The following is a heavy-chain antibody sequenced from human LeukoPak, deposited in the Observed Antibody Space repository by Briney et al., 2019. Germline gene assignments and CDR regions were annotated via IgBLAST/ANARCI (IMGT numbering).Heavy chain of an antibody. CDR3: ARVGAAAGPYYFDY. J-gene: IGHJ4*02. D-gene: IGHD6-13*01. Sequence: ASVKVSCKASGYTFTSYAMHWVRQAPGQRLEWMGWINAGIGNAKYSQKFQGRVTITRHRSASTAYMELSSLRSEDTAVYYCARVGAAAGPYYFDYWGQGALVTVSS. V-gene: IGHV1-3*01. CDR1: GYTFTSYA. CDR2: INAGIGNA.